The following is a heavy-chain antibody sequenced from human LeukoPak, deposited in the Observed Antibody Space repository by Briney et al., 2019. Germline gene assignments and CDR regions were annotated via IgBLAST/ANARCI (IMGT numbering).Heavy chain of an antibody. CDR2: INSRSNYI. V-gene: IGHV3-21*01. CDR3: ARDEGSSSWYGGLDY. Sequence: GGSLRLSCVASGFTFSNYGMHWVRQAPGKGLEWVSSINSRSNYIYYADSVKGRFTIFRDNAKNSLYLQMNSLRAEDTAVYYCARDEGSSSWYGGLDYWGQGALVTVSS. J-gene: IGHJ4*02. CDR1: GFTFSNYG. D-gene: IGHD6-13*01.